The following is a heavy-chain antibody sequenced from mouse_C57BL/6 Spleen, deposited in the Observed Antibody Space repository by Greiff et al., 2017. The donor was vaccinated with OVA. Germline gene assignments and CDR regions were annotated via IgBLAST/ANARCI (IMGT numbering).Heavy chain of an antibody. CDR3: ARGARYYYAMDY. V-gene: IGHV1-53*01. CDR2: INPSNGGT. CDR1: GYTFTSYW. J-gene: IGHJ4*01. Sequence: QVQLQQSGTELVKPGASVKLSCKASGYTFTSYWMHWVKQRPGQGLEWIGNINPSNGGTNYNEKFKSKATLTVDKSSSTAYMQLSSLTSEDSAVYYCARGARYYYAMDYWGQGTSVTVSS.